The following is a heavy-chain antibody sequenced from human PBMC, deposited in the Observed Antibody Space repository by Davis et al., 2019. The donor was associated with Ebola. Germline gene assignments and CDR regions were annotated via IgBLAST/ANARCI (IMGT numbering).Heavy chain of an antibody. CDR2: IRTKSNDYAT. CDR3: GRLGIAVPQSDH. D-gene: IGHD6-19*01. Sequence: GESLKTPCVAPGFTFSGSSIHWVRQAPGKGLEWVGRIRTKSNDYATAYGASANGRFTISRNDSKNTAYLQMNSLQTDETAVYYCGRLGIAVPQSDHWGQGTLVAVSS. CDR1: GFTFSGSS. V-gene: IGHV3-73*01. J-gene: IGHJ4*02.